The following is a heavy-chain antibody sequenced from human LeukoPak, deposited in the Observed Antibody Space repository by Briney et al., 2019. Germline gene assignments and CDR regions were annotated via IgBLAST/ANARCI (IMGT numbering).Heavy chain of an antibody. Sequence: ASVKVSCKASGYTFTTYAMNWVRQAPGQGLEWMGWIYTNTGNPTYTQGFTGRFVFSLDTSVSTTYLQISNLQAEDTAVYYCARGIPVYGSSWSYYFDYWGQGTLVTVSS. CDR3: ARGIPVYGSSWSYYFDY. CDR1: GYTFTTYA. V-gene: IGHV7-4-1*02. CDR2: IYTNTGNP. J-gene: IGHJ4*02. D-gene: IGHD6-13*01.